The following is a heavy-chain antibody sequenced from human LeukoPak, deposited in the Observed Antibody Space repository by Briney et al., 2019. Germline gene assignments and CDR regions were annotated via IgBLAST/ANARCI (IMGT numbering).Heavy chain of an antibody. J-gene: IGHJ5*02. CDR3: AREVDIAVAGTNWFDP. Sequence: PSETLSLTCTVSGGSISSYYWSWIRQPPGKGLEWIGYIYYSGSTNYNPSLKSRVTISVDTSKNQFSLKLSSVTAADTAVYYCAREVDIAVAGTNWFDPWGQGTLVTVSS. D-gene: IGHD6-19*01. CDR1: GGSISSYY. V-gene: IGHV4-59*01. CDR2: IYYSGST.